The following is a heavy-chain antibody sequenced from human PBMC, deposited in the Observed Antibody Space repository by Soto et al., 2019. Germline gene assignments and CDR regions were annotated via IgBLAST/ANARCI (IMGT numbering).Heavy chain of an antibody. D-gene: IGHD5-12*01. J-gene: IGHJ3*02. CDR2: IKQYGSEK. CDR3: ARGLPVNIVATIGFDI. V-gene: IGHV3-7*01. CDR1: GFTFSSYW. Sequence: GGSLRLSCAASGFTFSSYWMSWVRQAPGKGLEWVANIKQYGSEKYYVDSVKGRFTISRDNAKNSLYLQMNSLRAEDTAVYYCARGLPVNIVATIGFDIWGQGTMVTVSS.